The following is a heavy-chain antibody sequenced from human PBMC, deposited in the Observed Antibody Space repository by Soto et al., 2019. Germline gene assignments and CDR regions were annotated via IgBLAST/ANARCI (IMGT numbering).Heavy chain of an antibody. D-gene: IGHD1-26*01. Sequence: PGGSLRLSCAASGFTFSSYAMHWVRQAPGKGLEWVAVISYDGSNKYYADSVKGRFTISRDNSKNTLYLQMNSLRAEDTAVYYCARDPSSGYYGMDVWGQGTTVTVSS. J-gene: IGHJ6*02. V-gene: IGHV3-30-3*01. CDR3: ARDPSSGYYGMDV. CDR1: GFTFSSYA. CDR2: ISYDGSNK.